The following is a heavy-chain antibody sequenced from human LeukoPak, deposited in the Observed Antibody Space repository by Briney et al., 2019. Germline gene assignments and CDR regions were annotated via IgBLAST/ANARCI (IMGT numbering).Heavy chain of an antibody. D-gene: IGHD5-24*01. CDR1: GGSISSSSYF. CDR2: IYDSGST. CDR3: ASRDGYNYYANFDY. J-gene: IGHJ4*02. V-gene: IGHV4-39*07. Sequence: SETLSLTCTVSGGSISSSSYFWGWICQPPGKGLEWIGSIYDSGSTYYNTSLKSRVTISVDTSKNQFSLKLSSVTAADTAVYYCASRDGYNYYANFDYWGQGTLVTVSS.